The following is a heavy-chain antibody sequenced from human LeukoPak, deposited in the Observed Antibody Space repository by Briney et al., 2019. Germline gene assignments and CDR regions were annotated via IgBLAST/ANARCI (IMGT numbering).Heavy chain of an antibody. Sequence: SETLSLTCAVYGGSFSGYYWSWTRQPPGKGLEWIGEINHSGSTNYNPSLKSRVTISVDTSKNQFSLKLSSVTAADTAVYYCARDTYSLMDVWGKGTTVTVSS. V-gene: IGHV4-34*01. D-gene: IGHD4-11*01. CDR2: INHSGST. CDR1: GGSFSGYY. J-gene: IGHJ6*03. CDR3: ARDTYSLMDV.